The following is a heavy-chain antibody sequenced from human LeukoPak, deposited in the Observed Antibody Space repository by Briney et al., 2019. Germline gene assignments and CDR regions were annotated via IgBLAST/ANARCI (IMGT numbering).Heavy chain of an antibody. D-gene: IGHD1-14*01. CDR3: ASLRSTGFDY. V-gene: IGHV1-46*01. CDR1: GYTFTNYF. Sequence: ASVKVSCKASGYTFTNYFMHWVRQAPGQGLEWMGIINPITGTTTYAQKFQGRVTMTRDTSTSTVYMEMSSLRSEDTAVYYCASLRSTGFDYWGQGTLVTVSS. CDR2: INPITGTT. J-gene: IGHJ4*02.